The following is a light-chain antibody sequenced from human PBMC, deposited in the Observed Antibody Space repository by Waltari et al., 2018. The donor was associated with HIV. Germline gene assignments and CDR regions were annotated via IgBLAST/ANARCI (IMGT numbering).Light chain of an antibody. J-gene: IGKJ2*01. CDR1: QTISIF. Sequence: DIQMTQSPSSLSASVGDRVTITCRASQTISIFFLNWYQHKPGKVPKVLIYGSSSLQSGVPSRFSGSGSGTDFTLTISSLQPEDFATYYCQQSYSTPYTLGQGTKLEIK. CDR3: QQSYSTPYT. V-gene: IGKV1-39*01. CDR2: GSS.